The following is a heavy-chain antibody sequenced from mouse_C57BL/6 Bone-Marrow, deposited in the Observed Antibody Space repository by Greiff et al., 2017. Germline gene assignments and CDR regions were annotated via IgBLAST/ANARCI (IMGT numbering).Heavy chain of an antibody. CDR1: GSNIKDDY. Sequence: VQLQQSGAELVRPGASVKLSCTASGSNIKDDYMHWVKQRPEQGLEWIGWIDPENGDTEYASKFQGKATITADTSSNTAYLQLSSLTSEDTAVYYCTNGGMDYWGQGTSVTVSS. V-gene: IGHV14-4*01. J-gene: IGHJ4*01. CDR3: TNGGMDY. CDR2: IDPENGDT.